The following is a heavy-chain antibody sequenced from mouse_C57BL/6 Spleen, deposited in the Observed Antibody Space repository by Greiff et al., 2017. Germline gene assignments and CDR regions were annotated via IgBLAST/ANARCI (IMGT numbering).Heavy chain of an antibody. Sequence: VQLQQSGPELVKPGASVKISCKASGYTFTDYYMNWVKKSHGKSLEWIGDIIPNNGGTSYNQTYKGKATLTVDQYSSTAYMELRSLTSEDSAVYYCARMIYYGNYHFDYWGQGTTLTVSS. D-gene: IGHD2-1*01. CDR3: ARMIYYGNYHFDY. J-gene: IGHJ2*01. CDR2: IIPNNGGT. V-gene: IGHV1-26*01. CDR1: GYTFTDYY.